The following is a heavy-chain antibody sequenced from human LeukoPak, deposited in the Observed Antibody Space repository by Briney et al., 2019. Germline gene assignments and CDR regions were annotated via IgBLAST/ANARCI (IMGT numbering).Heavy chain of an antibody. D-gene: IGHD3-22*01. CDR3: AKDETMIVVVIAY. V-gene: IGHV3-23*01. CDR2: ISGSGGST. CDR1: GFIFSNAW. Sequence: GGSLRLSCAASGFIFSNAWMSWVRQAPGKGLEWVSAISGSGGSTYYADSVKGRFTISRDNSKNTLYLQMNSLRAEDTAVYYCAKDETMIVVVIAYWGQGTLVTVSS. J-gene: IGHJ4*02.